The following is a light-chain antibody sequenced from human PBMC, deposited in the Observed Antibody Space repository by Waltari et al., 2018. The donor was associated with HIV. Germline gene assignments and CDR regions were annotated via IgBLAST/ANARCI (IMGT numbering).Light chain of an antibody. CDR1: SSNIGADYD. CDR3: QSYDSRV. CDR2: FNN. Sequence: QSLLTQPPSVSGAPGQNVTISCTGSSSNIGADYDIHWYQPLPGTAPKLLIYFNNNRPAGVPDRFSGSKSGTSASLASTGLQAEDEADYYCQSYDSRVFGGGTKLTVL. V-gene: IGLV1-40*01. J-gene: IGLJ3*02.